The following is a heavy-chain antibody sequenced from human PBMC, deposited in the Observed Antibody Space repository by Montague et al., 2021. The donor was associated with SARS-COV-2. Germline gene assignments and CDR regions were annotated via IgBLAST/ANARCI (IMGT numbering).Heavy chain of an antibody. J-gene: IGHJ6*02. CDR2: IYYSGST. Sequence: SETLSLTCTVSGGSVSSGSYYWSWIRQPPGKGLEWIGYIYYSGSTNYNPSPKSRVTISVDTSKNQFSLKLSSVTAADTAVYYCARDPWHITIFGVVTRYGMDVWGQGTTVTVSS. CDR1: GGSVSSGSYY. D-gene: IGHD3-3*01. V-gene: IGHV4-61*01. CDR3: ARDPWHITIFGVVTRYGMDV.